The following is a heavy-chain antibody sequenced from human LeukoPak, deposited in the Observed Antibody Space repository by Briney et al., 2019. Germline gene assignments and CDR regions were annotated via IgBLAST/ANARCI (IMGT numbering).Heavy chain of an antibody. V-gene: IGHV3-23*01. Sequence: GGSLRLSCAASGFTFSSYAMSWVRQAPGKGLEWVSAISGSGGSTSYGDSVKGRFTISRDNSKNKVCLQMNSLRAEDTALYYCAIHDYGNAKFDYWGQGTLVTVSS. J-gene: IGHJ4*02. CDR2: ISGSGGST. D-gene: IGHD4-11*01. CDR1: GFTFSSYA. CDR3: AIHDYGNAKFDY.